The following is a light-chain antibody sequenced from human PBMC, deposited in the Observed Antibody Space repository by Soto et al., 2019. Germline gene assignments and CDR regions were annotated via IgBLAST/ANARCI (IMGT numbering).Light chain of an antibody. V-gene: IGKV3-20*01. CDR2: GAS. CDR1: QSVSSSY. CDR3: QQYGIPPPLT. Sequence: EVVLTQSPGTLSLSPGERATLSCRASQSVSSSYLAWYQQKPGQAPRLLIYGASSRATGIPDRFSGSGSGTDFTLTISRLEPEDFAVYYCQQYGIPPPLTLGGGTKVEIK. J-gene: IGKJ4*01.